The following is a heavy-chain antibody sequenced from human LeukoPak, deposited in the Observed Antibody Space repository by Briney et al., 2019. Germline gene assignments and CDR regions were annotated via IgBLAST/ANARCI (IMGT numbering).Heavy chain of an antibody. CDR2: MNPNSGNT. J-gene: IGHJ5*02. V-gene: IGHV1-8*01. CDR3: ARVIGGIMLNWFDP. CDR1: GYTFTSYD. D-gene: IGHD3-16*01. Sequence: ASVKVSCKASGYTFTSYDINWVRHATGQGLEWMGWMNPNSGNTGYAQKFQGRVTMTRNTSISTAYMELSSLRSEDTAVYYCARVIGGIMLNWFDPWGQGTLVTVSS.